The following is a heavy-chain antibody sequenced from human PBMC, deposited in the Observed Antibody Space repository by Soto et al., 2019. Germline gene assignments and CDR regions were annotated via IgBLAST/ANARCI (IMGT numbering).Heavy chain of an antibody. V-gene: IGHV4-34*01. J-gene: IGHJ6*02. CDR3: ASRRGRCSSTSCYRYYYGMDV. CDR2: INHSGST. Sequence: SETLSLTCAVYGGSFSGYYWSWIRQPPGKGLEWIGEINHSGSTNYNPSLKSRVTISVDTSKNQFSLKLSSVTAADTAVYYCASRRGRCSSTSCYRYYYGMDVWGQGTTVTVSS. CDR1: GGSFSGYY. D-gene: IGHD2-2*02.